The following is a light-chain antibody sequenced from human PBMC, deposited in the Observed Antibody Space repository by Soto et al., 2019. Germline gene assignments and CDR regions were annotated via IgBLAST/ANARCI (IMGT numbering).Light chain of an antibody. CDR3: QQRSNLPLT. J-gene: IGKJ4*01. V-gene: IGKV3-11*01. Sequence: VVLTQSPATLSLSPGERATLSCRAAQSIRSLLAWYQHKPGQAPRLLIYGASTRATGIPVRFSGSGSGTDFTLTVSSLEPEDFAVYYCQQRSNLPLTFGGGTKVDIK. CDR1: QSIRSL. CDR2: GAS.